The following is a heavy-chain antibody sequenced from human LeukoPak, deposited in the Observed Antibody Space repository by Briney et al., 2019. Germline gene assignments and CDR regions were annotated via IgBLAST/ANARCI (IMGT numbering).Heavy chain of an antibody. J-gene: IGHJ4*02. CDR3: ARMSIAVAGASDY. CDR2: IIPSDGFT. V-gene: IGHV1-46*01. D-gene: IGHD6-19*01. Sequence: ASVKVSCKASGYTFSSYYVHWVRQAPGQGLEWMGMIIPSDGFTSYAQKFQGRVTMTRDMSTSTVYMELSSLRSDDTAVYYCARMSIAVAGASDYWGQGTLVTVSS. CDR1: GYTFSSYY.